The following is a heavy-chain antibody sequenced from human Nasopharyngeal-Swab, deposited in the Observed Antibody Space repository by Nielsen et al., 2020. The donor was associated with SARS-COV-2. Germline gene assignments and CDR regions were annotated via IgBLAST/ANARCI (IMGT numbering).Heavy chain of an antibody. D-gene: IGHD6-19*01. CDR2: ISSSSSYI. CDR3: ARDLRSGWNWFDP. V-gene: IGHV3-21*01. J-gene: IGHJ5*02. CDR1: GFTFDDYG. Sequence: GGSLRLSCAASGFTFDDYGMSWVRQAPGKGLEWVSSISSSSSYIYYADSVKGRFTISRDNAKNSLYLQMNSLRAEDTAVYYCARDLRSGWNWFDPWGQGTLVTVSS.